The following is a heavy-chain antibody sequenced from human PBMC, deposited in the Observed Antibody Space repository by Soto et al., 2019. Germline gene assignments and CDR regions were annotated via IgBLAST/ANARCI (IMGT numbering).Heavy chain of an antibody. CDR1: GFTFSIYS. CDR3: AKWDRDYGEGGWPDS. D-gene: IGHD4-17*01. V-gene: IGHV3-21*01. Sequence: EVQLVESGGGLVKPGGSLRLSCAASGFTFSIYSMNWVRQAPGKGLEWVSSISGSGTYIHYADSVRGRFTISRDNTKSYCFLKRSSLGPEDTANYFCAKWDRDYGEGGWPDSWGREPWSPSPQ. CDR2: ISGSGTYI. J-gene: IGHJ4*02.